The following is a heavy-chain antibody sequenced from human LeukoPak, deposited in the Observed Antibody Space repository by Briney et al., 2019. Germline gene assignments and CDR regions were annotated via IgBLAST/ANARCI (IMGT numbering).Heavy chain of an antibody. J-gene: IGHJ3*02. CDR2: IYYSGST. D-gene: IGHD3-22*01. CDR3: ARVRTYYYDSSGFDAFDI. CDR1: GGSISSYY. V-gene: IGHV4-59*01. Sequence: PSETLSLTCTVSGGSISSYYWSWIRQPPGKGLEWIGYIYYSGSTNYDPSLKSRVTISVDTSKNQFSLKLSSVTAADTAVYYCARVRTYYYDSSGFDAFDIWGQGTMVTVSS.